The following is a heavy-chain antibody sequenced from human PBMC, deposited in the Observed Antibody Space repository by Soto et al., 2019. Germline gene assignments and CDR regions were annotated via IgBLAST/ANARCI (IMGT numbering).Heavy chain of an antibody. V-gene: IGHV3-30-3*01. Sequence: GGSMRLSCAASGFTFSSYAMHWVRQAPGKGLEWVAVISYDGSNKYYADSVKGRFTISRDNSKNTLYLQMNSLRAEDTAVYYCARVGEAASYYYYYYGMYVWGQGTTGTVSS. CDR1: GFTFSSYA. CDR2: ISYDGSNK. D-gene: IGHD2-15*01. CDR3: ARVGEAASYYYYYYGMYV. J-gene: IGHJ6*02.